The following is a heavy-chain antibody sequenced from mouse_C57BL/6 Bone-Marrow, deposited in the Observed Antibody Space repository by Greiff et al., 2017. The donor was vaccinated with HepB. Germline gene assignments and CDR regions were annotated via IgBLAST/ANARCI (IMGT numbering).Heavy chain of an antibody. J-gene: IGHJ1*03. CDR1: GFTFTDYY. Sequence: EVKLVESGGGLVQPGGSLSLSCAASGFTFTDYYMSWVRQPPGKALEWLGFIRNKANGYTTEYSASVKGRFTISRDNSQSILYLQMNALRAEDSATYYCARGAPRAYFDVWGTGTTVTVSS. CDR3: ARGAPRAYFDV. V-gene: IGHV7-3*01. D-gene: IGHD2-10*02. CDR2: IRNKANGYTT.